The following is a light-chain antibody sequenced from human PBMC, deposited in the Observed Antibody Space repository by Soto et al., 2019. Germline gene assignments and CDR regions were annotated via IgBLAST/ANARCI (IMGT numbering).Light chain of an antibody. J-gene: IGLJ1*01. Sequence: QYVLTQPPSASGPPGQTVTISCSRSSSNFGTHAVNWYQHLPGTAPKLLIYNNNQRPSGVPDRFSGSKSGTSASLAISGLRSEDEAHYYCATWDDSLNVLYVFGTGTKLTVL. CDR2: NNN. CDR1: SSNFGTHA. CDR3: ATWDDSLNVLYV. V-gene: IGLV1-44*01.